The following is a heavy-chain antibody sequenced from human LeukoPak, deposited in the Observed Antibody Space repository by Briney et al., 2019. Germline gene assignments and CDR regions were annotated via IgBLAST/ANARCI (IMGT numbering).Heavy chain of an antibody. CDR1: GNTFTGHY. V-gene: IGHV1-2*02. Sequence: GASVKVSCKASGNTFTGHYMHWVRQAPGQGLEWMGWINPNSGGTNYAQKFQGRVTMTRDTSISTVYMELSRLRSDDTAVYYCARRGSGSFRWFDPWGQGTLVTVSS. D-gene: IGHD3-10*01. J-gene: IGHJ5*02. CDR2: INPNSGGT. CDR3: ARRGSGSFRWFDP.